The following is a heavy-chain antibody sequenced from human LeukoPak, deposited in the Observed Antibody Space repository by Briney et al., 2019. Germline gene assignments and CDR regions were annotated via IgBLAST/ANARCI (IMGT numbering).Heavy chain of an antibody. Sequence: PGGSLRLSCAASGFTFDDYGMSWVRQAPGKGLEWVSGINWNGGSTGYADSVKGRFTISRDNAKNSLYLQMNSPRAEDTALYYCARDGVVVVPAAFDYWGQGTLVTVSS. CDR1: GFTFDDYG. CDR3: ARDGVVVVPAAFDY. CDR2: INWNGGST. V-gene: IGHV3-20*04. J-gene: IGHJ4*02. D-gene: IGHD2-2*01.